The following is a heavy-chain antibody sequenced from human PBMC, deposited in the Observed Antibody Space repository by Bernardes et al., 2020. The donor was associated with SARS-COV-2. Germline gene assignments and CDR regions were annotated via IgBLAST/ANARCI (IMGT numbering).Heavy chain of an antibody. V-gene: IGHV3-66*01. CDR2: IYSGGST. Sequence: GGSLRLSCAASGFTVSSNYMSWVRQAPGKGLEWVSVIYSGGSTYYADSVKGRFTISRDNSKNTLYLQMNSLRAEDTAVYYCATFGATVAVAFDIWGQGTMVTVSS. CDR3: ATFGATVAVAFDI. D-gene: IGHD6-19*01. CDR1: GFTVSSNY. J-gene: IGHJ3*02.